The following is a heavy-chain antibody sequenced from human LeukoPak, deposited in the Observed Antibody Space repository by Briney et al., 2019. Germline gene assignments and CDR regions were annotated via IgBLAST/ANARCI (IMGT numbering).Heavy chain of an antibody. Sequence: PGGSLRLSCAASGFTFDDYGMTWVRQAPGKGLEWVSDINWNGGSIGYADSVRGRFTVSRDNAKSSLYLQMNSLRAEDTALYYCAREKYDSSGYYTDNYYFDYWGQGTPVTVSS. CDR2: INWNGGSI. V-gene: IGHV3-20*04. J-gene: IGHJ4*02. CDR3: AREKYDSSGYYTDNYYFDY. CDR1: GFTFDDYG. D-gene: IGHD3-22*01.